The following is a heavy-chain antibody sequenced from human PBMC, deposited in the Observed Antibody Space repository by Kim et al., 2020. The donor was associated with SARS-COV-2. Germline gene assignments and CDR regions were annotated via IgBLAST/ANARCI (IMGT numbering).Heavy chain of an antibody. Sequence: GGSLRLSCAASGFTVSSNQMYWVRQAPGKGLEWVSVIHYSGSSYYADSVKGRFTISRDISNNTVHLQMNSLAAEDTAVYYCARGGYLAYWGQEPWSPSPQ. V-gene: IGHV3-66*02. J-gene: IGHJ4*01. D-gene: IGHD6-13*01. CDR3: ARGGYLAY. CDR1: GFTVSSNQ. CDR2: IHYSGSS.